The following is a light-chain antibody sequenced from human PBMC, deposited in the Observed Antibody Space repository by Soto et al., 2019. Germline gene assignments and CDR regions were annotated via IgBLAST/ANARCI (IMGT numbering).Light chain of an antibody. CDR1: QSVSGRY. CDR2: GAS. Sequence: EIVLTQSPGTLSLSPGERATLSCRASQSVSGRYLAWYQQKPGQAPRLLIYGASSRATGIPDRFSGSGSGTDFTLTISRLEPEDFAVYYCQQYGISLRTFGQGTKVEIK. CDR3: QQYGISLRT. J-gene: IGKJ1*01. V-gene: IGKV3-20*01.